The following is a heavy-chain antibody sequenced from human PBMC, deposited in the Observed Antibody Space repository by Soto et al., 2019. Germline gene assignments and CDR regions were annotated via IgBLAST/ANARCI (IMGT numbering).Heavy chain of an antibody. V-gene: IGHV1-69*01. Sequence: QVQLVQSGAEVKKPGSSVKVSCKASGGTFSSYAISWVRQAPGQGLEWMGGIIPIFGTANYAQKFQGRVTIPADESNSTAYMELSSLRSEDTAVYYCASSEVVAATRDYYYYGIDVWGQGTTVTVSS. CDR1: GGTFSSYA. D-gene: IGHD2-15*01. CDR2: IIPIFGTA. CDR3: ASSEVVAATRDYYYYGIDV. J-gene: IGHJ6*02.